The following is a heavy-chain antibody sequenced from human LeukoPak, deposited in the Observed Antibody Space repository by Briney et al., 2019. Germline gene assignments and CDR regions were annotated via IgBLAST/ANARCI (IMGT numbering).Heavy chain of an antibody. D-gene: IGHD3-22*01. CDR2: INPNSGGT. V-gene: IGHV1-2*02. CDR1: GYTFTGYY. CDR3: ARNHYYDSSGYRPNKYYFDY. J-gene: IGHJ4*02. Sequence: ASVKVSCKASGYTFTGYYVHWVRQAPGQGLEWMGWINPNSGGTNYAQKFQGRVTMTRDTSISTAYMELSRLRSDDTAVYYCARNHYYDSSGYRPNKYYFDYWGQGTLVTVSS.